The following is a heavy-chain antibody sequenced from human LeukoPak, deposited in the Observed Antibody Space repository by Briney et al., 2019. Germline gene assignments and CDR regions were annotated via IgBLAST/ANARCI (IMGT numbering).Heavy chain of an antibody. J-gene: IGHJ6*03. CDR3: ARGTYCSGGSCFYYYYYIDV. CDR1: GGSISSSSYY. CDR2: IYSSGST. Sequence: PSETLSLTCTVSGGSISSSSYYWSWIRQPAGKGLEWIGRIYSSGSTNYNPSLKSRVTMSVDTSKNQLSLKLSSVTAADTAVYYCARGTYCSGGSCFYYYYYIDVWGKGTTVTVSS. V-gene: IGHV4-61*02. D-gene: IGHD2-15*01.